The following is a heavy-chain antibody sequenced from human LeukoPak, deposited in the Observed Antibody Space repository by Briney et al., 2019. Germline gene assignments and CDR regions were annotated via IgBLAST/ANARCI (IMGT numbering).Heavy chain of an antibody. Sequence: ASVKVSCKASGGTFSSYAINWVRQAPGQRLEWMGWINAGNGNTRYSQRFQGRVTITRDTSASTAYMELSSLTSEDTAVYYCARGRWSATTASYYLDFWGQGTLVIVSS. V-gene: IGHV1-3*01. J-gene: IGHJ4*02. D-gene: IGHD5-24*01. CDR3: ARGRWSATTASYYLDF. CDR2: INAGNGNT. CDR1: GGTFSSYA.